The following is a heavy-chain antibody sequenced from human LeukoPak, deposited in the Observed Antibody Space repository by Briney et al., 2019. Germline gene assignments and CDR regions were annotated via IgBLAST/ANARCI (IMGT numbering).Heavy chain of an antibody. J-gene: IGHJ4*02. D-gene: IGHD3-22*01. Sequence: PGGSLRLSCAASGFTFSSYSMNWVRQAPGKGLEWVSSISSSSSYIYYADSVKGRFTISRDNAKNSLYLQMNGLRAEDTAVYYCARDRRGYYDSSGYATYWGQGTLVTVSS. CDR1: GFTFSSYS. CDR2: ISSSSSYI. V-gene: IGHV3-21*01. CDR3: ARDRRGYYDSSGYATY.